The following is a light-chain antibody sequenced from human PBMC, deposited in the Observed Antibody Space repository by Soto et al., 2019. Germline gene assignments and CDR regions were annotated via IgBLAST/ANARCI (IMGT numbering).Light chain of an antibody. V-gene: IGKV1-9*01. CDR2: SAS. Sequence: GARVTIPCRASEDISSYLTWYHQKPGKIPKFLISSASTLQSGVPPRFSGSGSGTEFTLTISGLQPEDFATYYCQQFNSYPITFGQGTRLEI. CDR1: EDISSY. CDR3: QQFNSYPIT. J-gene: IGKJ5*01.